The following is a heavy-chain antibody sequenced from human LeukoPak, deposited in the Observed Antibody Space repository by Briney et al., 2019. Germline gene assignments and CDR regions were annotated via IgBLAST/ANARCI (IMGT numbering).Heavy chain of an antibody. CDR2: LSGSGGSP. Sequence: GESLKISCAASGFTFSSYAMSWVRQAPGKGLEWVSSLSGSGGSPNYANSVKGRFTISRDNSKNTLYLQMNSLRAEDTAVYYCANALGGGNTWYYFDCWGQGTLVTASS. CDR1: GFTFSSYA. D-gene: IGHD6-13*01. V-gene: IGHV3-23*01. J-gene: IGHJ4*02. CDR3: ANALGGGNTWYYFDC.